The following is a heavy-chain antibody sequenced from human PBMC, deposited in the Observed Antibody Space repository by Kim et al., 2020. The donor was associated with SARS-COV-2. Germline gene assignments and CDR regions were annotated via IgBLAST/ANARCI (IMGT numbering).Heavy chain of an antibody. CDR2: IYNSGST. D-gene: IGHD2-2*01. J-gene: IGHJ5*02. Sequence: TLSLTCTVAGGSISSGGYYWSWIRQHPGKGLEWIGYIYNSGSTYYNPSLKSRVTISVDTSKNQFSLKLSSVIAADTAVYYCARVRVVVPAARNWFDPWGQGTLVTVSS. V-gene: IGHV4-31*03. CDR1: GGSISSGGYY. CDR3: ARVRVVVPAARNWFDP.